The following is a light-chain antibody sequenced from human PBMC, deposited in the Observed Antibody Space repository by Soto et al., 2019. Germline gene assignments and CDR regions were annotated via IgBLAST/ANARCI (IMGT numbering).Light chain of an antibody. CDR1: QSISSW. J-gene: IGKJ1*01. V-gene: IGKV1-5*01. CDR3: QQYNSYWT. Sequence: SPSTLSASVGDRVTITCRASQSISSWLAWYQQKPGKAPKLLIYAASTLQSGVPSRFSGSGSGTEFTLTISSLQPDDFATYYCQQYNSYWTFGQGAKVDI. CDR2: AAS.